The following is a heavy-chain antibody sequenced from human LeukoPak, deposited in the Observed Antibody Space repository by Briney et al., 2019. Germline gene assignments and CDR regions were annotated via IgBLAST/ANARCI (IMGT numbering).Heavy chain of an antibody. CDR1: GGSFSGYY. CDR3: ARYSKPNYSNWFDP. D-gene: IGHD4/OR15-4a*01. V-gene: IGHV4-34*10. Sequence: SETLSLTCAVYGGSFSGYYWSWIRQPPGKGLEWIGEINHSGSTNYNPSLKSRVTMSVDTSKNQFSLKLSSVTAADTAVYYCARYSKPNYSNWFDPWGQGTLVTVSS. J-gene: IGHJ5*02. CDR2: INHSGST.